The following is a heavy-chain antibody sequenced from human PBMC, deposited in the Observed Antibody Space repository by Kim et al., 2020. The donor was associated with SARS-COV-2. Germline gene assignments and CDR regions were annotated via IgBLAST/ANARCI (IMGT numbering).Heavy chain of an antibody. CDR2: IYWDDDK. D-gene: IGHD6-13*01. CDR3: AHRPPYSSSLSTNFDY. V-gene: IGHV2-5*02. J-gene: IGHJ4*02. Sequence: SGPTLVNHTQTLTLTCTFSGFSLSTSRVGVGWIRQPRGKALEWLALIYWDDDKRYSPSLKSRLSITKDTSKNQVVLTMTNMDPVDTATYYCAHRPPYSSSLSTNFDYWGQGTLVTVSS. CDR1: GFSLSTSRVG.